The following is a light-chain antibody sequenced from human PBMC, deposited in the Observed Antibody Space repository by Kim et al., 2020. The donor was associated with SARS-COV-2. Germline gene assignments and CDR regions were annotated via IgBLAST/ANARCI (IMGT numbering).Light chain of an antibody. Sequence: EIVMTQSPATLSVSPGERATLSCRASQSVNSNLAWYQQKPGQAPRLLIYGVSSRATGIPDRFSGSGSGTDFTLTISRLEPEDFAVYYCQQHDNSLYTFGQGTKLEI. CDR1: QSVNSN. J-gene: IGKJ2*01. V-gene: IGKV3-20*01. CDR2: GVS. CDR3: QQHDNSLYT.